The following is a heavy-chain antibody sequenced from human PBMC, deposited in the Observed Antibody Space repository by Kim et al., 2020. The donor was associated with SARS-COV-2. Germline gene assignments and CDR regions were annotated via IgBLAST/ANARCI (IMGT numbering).Heavy chain of an antibody. Sequence: TTIYYADSVKCRFTISRDNAKNSLYLQMNSLRDEDTDVYYCARDLYSSGTWGQGTLVTVSS. CDR3: ARDLYSSGT. J-gene: IGHJ5*02. CDR2: TTI. V-gene: IGHV3-48*02. D-gene: IGHD6-19*01.